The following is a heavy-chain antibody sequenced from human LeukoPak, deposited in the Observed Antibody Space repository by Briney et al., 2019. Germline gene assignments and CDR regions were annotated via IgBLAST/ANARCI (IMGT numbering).Heavy chain of an antibody. J-gene: IGHJ4*02. Sequence: GGSLGLSRAASVFIYQDYGISWVPQARGKGRVWVSGINWNGGSTGYADSVKVRFTISRDNAKNSLYLQMNSLRAEDTALYYCARDWIGDSSSSSDYWGQGTLVTVSS. CDR2: INWNGGST. CDR1: VFIYQDYG. CDR3: ARDWIGDSSSSSDY. D-gene: IGHD6-6*01. V-gene: IGHV3-20*04.